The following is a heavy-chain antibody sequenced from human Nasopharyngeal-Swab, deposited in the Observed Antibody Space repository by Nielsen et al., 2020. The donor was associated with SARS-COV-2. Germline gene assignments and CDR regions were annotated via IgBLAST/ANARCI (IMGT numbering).Heavy chain of an antibody. Sequence: VRQAPGKGLEWVSSISSSSSYIYYADSVKGRFTISRDNAKNSLYLQMNSLRAEDTAVYYCARMDHIVVVPAAPGGADCWGQGTLVTVSS. D-gene: IGHD2-2*01. CDR2: ISSSSSYI. J-gene: IGHJ4*02. CDR3: ARMDHIVVVPAAPGGADC. V-gene: IGHV3-21*01.